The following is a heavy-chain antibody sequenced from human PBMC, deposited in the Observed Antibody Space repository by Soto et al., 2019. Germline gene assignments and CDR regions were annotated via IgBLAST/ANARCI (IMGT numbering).Heavy chain of an antibody. V-gene: IGHV3-23*01. CDR1: GFSFSSYA. Sequence: QLLESGGGLVQPGGSLRLSYEASGFSFSSYALSWVRQAPGKGLERVSTFSAGGRAYYEDSVKGRFTIAEDTSKNTLRLQASSLRAEDTAVYYCAKESMPQHYGDTLFDYWGQGTRVTVSS. CDR2: FSAGGRA. D-gene: IGHD4-17*01. CDR3: AKESMPQHYGDTLFDY. J-gene: IGHJ4*02.